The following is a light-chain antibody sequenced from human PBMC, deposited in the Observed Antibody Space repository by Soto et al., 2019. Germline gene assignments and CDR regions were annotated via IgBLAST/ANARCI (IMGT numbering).Light chain of an antibody. J-gene: IGKJ4*02. CDR2: DAS. Sequence: EIVLTQSPATLSLSPGERATLSCRASQSVSSYLAWYQQKPGQAPRLLIYDASNRATGIPARFSGSRSATDFTLTISSLEPEDFAVYYCQQRSNWPPLTFGGGTKVEIK. CDR3: QQRSNWPPLT. CDR1: QSVSSY. V-gene: IGKV3-11*01.